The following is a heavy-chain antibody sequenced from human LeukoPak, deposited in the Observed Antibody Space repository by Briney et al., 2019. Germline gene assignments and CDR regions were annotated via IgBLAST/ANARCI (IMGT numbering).Heavy chain of an antibody. J-gene: IGHJ6*02. CDR2: ISYDGSNK. D-gene: IGHD5-18*01. V-gene: IGHV3-30-3*01. CDR3: AREAESPEGPWIQLWPVGYGMDV. CDR1: GFTFSDYY. Sequence: PGGSLRLSCAASGFTFSDYYMSWIRQAPGKGLEWVAVISYDGSNKYYADSVKGRFTISRDNSKNTLYLQMNSLRAEDTAVYYCAREAESPEGPWIQLWPVGYGMDVWGQGTTVTVSS.